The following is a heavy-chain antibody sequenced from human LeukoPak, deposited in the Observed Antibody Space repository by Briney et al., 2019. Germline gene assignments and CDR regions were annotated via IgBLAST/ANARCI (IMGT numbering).Heavy chain of an antibody. CDR1: GYSFTSYR. D-gene: IGHD2-21*02. CDR2: IYPGDSDT. V-gene: IGHV5-51*01. Sequence: GESLKISCKGSGYSFTSYRIGWVRQMPGKGLEWMGIIYPGDSDTRYSPSFQGQVTISADKSISTAYLQWSSLKASDTAMYYCARLYCGGDCYSPAEYLQHWGQGTLVTVSS. CDR3: ARLYCGGDCYSPAEYLQH. J-gene: IGHJ1*01.